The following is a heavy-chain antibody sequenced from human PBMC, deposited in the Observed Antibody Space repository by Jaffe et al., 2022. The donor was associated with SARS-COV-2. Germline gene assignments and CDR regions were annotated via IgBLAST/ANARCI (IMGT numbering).Heavy chain of an antibody. CDR2: INPNSGGT. D-gene: IGHD2-15*01. J-gene: IGHJ6*02. CDR3: ASLGYCSGGSCHEYYDSSGYYRMDV. Sequence: QVQLVQSGAEVKKPGASVKVSCKASGYTFTGYYMHWVRQAPGQGLEWMGRINPNSGGTNYAQKFQGRVTMTRDTSISTAYMELSRLRSDDTAVYYCASLGYCSGGSCHEYYDSSGYYRMDVWGQGTTVTVSS. CDR1: GYTFTGYY. V-gene: IGHV1-2*06.